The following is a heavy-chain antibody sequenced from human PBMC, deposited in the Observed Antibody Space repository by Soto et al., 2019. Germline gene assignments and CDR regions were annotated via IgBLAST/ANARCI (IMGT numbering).Heavy chain of an antibody. J-gene: IGHJ4*02. CDR3: ASELERGY. CDR1: GFTFSNYA. D-gene: IGHD1-1*01. CDR2: ISYDGTNK. Sequence: QVQLVDSGGDVAKPGRSLRLSCAASGFTFSNYAMHWVRQAPGKGLEWVAAISYDGTNKYYADSVRGRFTISRDNSKNTLYLQMNSLRTDDTALYYWASELERGYWGQGTLVTVSS. V-gene: IGHV3-30-3*01.